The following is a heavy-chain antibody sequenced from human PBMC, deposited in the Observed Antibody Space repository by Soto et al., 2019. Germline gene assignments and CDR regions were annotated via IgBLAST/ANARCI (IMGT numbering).Heavy chain of an antibody. V-gene: IGHV5-51*01. Sequence: PGESLKISCKGSGYSFTSYWIGWVRQMPGKGLEWMGIIYPGDSDTRYSPSFQGQVTISADKSISTAYLQWSSLKASDTAMYYCARLSGYCSSTSCTPYYYYGMDVWGQGTKVTVS. J-gene: IGHJ6*02. CDR2: IYPGDSDT. D-gene: IGHD2-2*01. CDR1: GYSFTSYW. CDR3: ARLSGYCSSTSCTPYYYYGMDV.